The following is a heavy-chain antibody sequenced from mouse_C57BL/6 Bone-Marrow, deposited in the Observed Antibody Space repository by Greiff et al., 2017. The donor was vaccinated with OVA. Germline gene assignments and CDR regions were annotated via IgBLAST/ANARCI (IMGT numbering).Heavy chain of an antibody. CDR3: TSLIYYDYDGFAY. CDR1: GFTFSNYW. Sequence: EVKLVESGGGLVQPGGSMKLSCVASGFTFSNYWMNWVRQSPEKGLEWVAQIRLKSDNYATHYAESVKGRFTISRDDSKSSVYLQMNNLRAEDTGIYYCTSLIYYDYDGFAYWGQGTLVTVSA. V-gene: IGHV6-3*01. J-gene: IGHJ3*01. CDR2: IRLKSDNYAT. D-gene: IGHD2-4*01.